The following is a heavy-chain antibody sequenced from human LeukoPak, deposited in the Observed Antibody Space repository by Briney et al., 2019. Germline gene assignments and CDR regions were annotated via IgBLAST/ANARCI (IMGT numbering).Heavy chain of an antibody. CDR2: IYYSGST. CDR1: GGSISSYY. J-gene: IGHJ6*02. CDR3: ARVPVAYYYGMDV. Sequence: SETLSLTCTVSGGSISSYYWSWIRQPPGKGLEWIGYIYYSGSTNYNPSLKSRVTISVDTSKNQFSLKLSSVTAADRAVYYCARVPVAYYYGMDVWGQGTTVTVSS. V-gene: IGHV4-59*01. D-gene: IGHD2-15*01.